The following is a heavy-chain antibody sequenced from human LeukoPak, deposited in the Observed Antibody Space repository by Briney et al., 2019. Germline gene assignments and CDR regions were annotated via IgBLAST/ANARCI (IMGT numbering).Heavy chain of an antibody. J-gene: IGHJ4*02. V-gene: IGHV1-46*01. CDR3: ARGPPNWGYDY. CDR2: LNPSSGST. D-gene: IGHD7-27*01. CDR1: GYTFTTYY. Sequence: ASVTVSFKASGYTFTTYYMHWVRQAPGQGLEWMGILNPSSGSTSYAQKFQDRVTMTRNTSISTAYMELSSLRSDDTAVYYCARGPPNWGYDYWGPGTLVTVSS.